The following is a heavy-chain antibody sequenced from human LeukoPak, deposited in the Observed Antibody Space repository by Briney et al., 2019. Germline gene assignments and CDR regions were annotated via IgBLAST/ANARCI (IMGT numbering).Heavy chain of an antibody. CDR1: GYTFTGYY. CDR3: ARCPGIQLSGYYYYYMDV. Sequence: ASVKVSCKASGYTFTGYYMHWVRQAPGQGLEWMGWINPNSGGTNYAQKFQGRVTMTRDTSISTAYMELSRLRSDDTAVYYCARCPGIQLSGYYYYYMDVWGKGTTVTVSS. J-gene: IGHJ6*03. D-gene: IGHD5-18*01. CDR2: INPNSGGT. V-gene: IGHV1-2*02.